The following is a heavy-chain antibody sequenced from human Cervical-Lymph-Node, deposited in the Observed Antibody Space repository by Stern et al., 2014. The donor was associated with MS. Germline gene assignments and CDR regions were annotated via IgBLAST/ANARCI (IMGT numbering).Heavy chain of an antibody. CDR1: GGSFSGYY. CDR3: AREVRVGTQVGKYYLDY. Sequence: QVQLQQWGAGLLKPSETLSLTCAVYGGSFSGYYWNWVRQPPGKGLEWIGEIHHSGSTNYNPSLESRITLSVDTSKNRFSLRLSSVTAADTAIYYCAREVRVGTQVGKYYLDYGGQGTRVTVSS. CDR2: IHHSGST. D-gene: IGHD3-16*01. V-gene: IGHV4-34*01. J-gene: IGHJ4*02.